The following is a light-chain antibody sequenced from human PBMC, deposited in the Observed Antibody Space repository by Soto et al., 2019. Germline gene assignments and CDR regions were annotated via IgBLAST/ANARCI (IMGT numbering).Light chain of an antibody. CDR1: SGHSSYA. V-gene: IGLV4-69*01. CDR2: LNSDGSH. Sequence: QPVLTQSPSASASLGASVKLTCTLSSGHSSYAIAWHQQQPAKGPRYLMKLNSDGSHSKGDGIPDRFSGSSSGAERYLTSASLQSEDEADYYWQTWGTGIRVVFGGGTKLTVL. J-gene: IGLJ2*01. CDR3: QTWGTGIRVV.